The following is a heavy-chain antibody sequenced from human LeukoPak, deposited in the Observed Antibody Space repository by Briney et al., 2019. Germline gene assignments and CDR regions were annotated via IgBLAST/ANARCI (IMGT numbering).Heavy chain of an antibody. CDR2: IYYSGST. D-gene: IGHD1-26*01. J-gene: IGHJ6*03. CDR3: ARGNSGSFYYYYYYMDV. CDR1: GGSISSSSYY. Sequence: SETLSLTCTVSGGSISSSSYYWGWIRQPPGKGLEWIGSIYYSGSTYYNPSLKSRVTISVDTSKNQFSLKLSSVTAADTAVYYCARGNSGSFYYYYYYMDVWGKGTTVTVSS. V-gene: IGHV4-39*07.